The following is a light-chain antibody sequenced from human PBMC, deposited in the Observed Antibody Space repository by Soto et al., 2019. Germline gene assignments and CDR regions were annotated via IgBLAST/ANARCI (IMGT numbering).Light chain of an antibody. CDR1: QSVSIY. CDR2: GAS. CDR3: QQYNNWPRT. V-gene: IGKV3-15*01. Sequence: EIVMTQSPATLSVSPGDRATLSCRASQSVSIYLAWYQQKPGQAPSLLIYGASTMATGIPSRFSGSGSGTEFTLTISGLQSEDFAVYYCQQYNNWPRTFGGGTKVEIK. J-gene: IGKJ4*01.